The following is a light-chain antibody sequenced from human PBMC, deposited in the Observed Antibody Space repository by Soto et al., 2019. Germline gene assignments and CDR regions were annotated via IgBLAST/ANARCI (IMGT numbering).Light chain of an antibody. CDR3: AAWDASLNGYV. J-gene: IGLJ1*01. CDR1: SSNIGSNA. Sequence: QSVLTQPPSASGTPGQRVTISCSGSSSNIGSNAVTWYQHLPGAAPKLLIYTNHQRPSGVPDRFSGSKSGTSASLTISGLQSEDEADYYCAAWDASLNGYVSGTGTKLTVL. CDR2: TNH. V-gene: IGLV1-44*01.